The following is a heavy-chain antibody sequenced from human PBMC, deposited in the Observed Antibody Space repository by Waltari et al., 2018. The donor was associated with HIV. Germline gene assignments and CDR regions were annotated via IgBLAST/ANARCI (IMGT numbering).Heavy chain of an antibody. CDR3: ARLFYYDTTGYINNAFDI. CDR2: IYPFDSDT. V-gene: IGHV5-51*03. Sequence: EVQLLQSGAEVRKSVESLKLSCKASVYTFTNYCIAWVRQMSGEGLVGMGIIYPFDSDTRYNPSFEGQITISVDKSLATAYLEWNNLNASDAAIYYCARLFYYDTTGYINNAFDIWGQGTEVSVS. CDR1: VYTFTNYC. D-gene: IGHD3-22*01. J-gene: IGHJ3*02.